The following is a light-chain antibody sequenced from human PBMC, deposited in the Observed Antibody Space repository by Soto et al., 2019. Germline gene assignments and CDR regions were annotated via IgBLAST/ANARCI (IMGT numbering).Light chain of an antibody. Sequence: SYELTQPPSVSVSPGQTARITCSGDALPKQYAYWYQQKSGQAPVLVIYKDNERPSGIPERFSGSSSGTTVTLTISGVQAEDEADYYCQSADSTGTHVFGTGTKVTVL. CDR2: KDN. J-gene: IGLJ1*01. V-gene: IGLV3-25*03. CDR3: QSADSTGTHV. CDR1: ALPKQY.